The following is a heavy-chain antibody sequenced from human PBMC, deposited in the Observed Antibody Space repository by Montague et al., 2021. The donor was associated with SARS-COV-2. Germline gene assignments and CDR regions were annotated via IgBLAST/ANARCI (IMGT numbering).Heavy chain of an antibody. Sequence: SETLSLTCTVSGGSISSYYWSWIRQPPGKGLEWIGYIYYSGSTNXNPSLKSRVTISVDTSKNQFSLKLSSVTAADTAVYYCARVSRITIFGVGGWFDPWGQGTLVTVSS. CDR1: GGSISSYY. D-gene: IGHD3-3*01. J-gene: IGHJ5*02. CDR3: ARVSRITIFGVGGWFDP. CDR2: IYYSGST. V-gene: IGHV4-59*01.